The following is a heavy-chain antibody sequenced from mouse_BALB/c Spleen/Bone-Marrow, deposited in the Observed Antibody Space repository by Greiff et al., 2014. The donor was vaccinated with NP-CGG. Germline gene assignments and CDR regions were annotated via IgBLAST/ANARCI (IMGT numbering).Heavy chain of an antibody. CDR1: GFTFSSYG. CDR2: ISSGGSYT. D-gene: IGHD3-1*01. V-gene: IGHV5-6*01. Sequence: VQLQQSGGDLVKPGGSLKLSCAASGFTFSSYGMSWVRQTPDKRLEWVATISSGGSYTYYPDSVKGRFTISRDNAKNTLYLQMSSLKSEDTAMYYCAGDGLDYWGQGTTLTVSS. CDR3: AGDGLDY. J-gene: IGHJ2*01.